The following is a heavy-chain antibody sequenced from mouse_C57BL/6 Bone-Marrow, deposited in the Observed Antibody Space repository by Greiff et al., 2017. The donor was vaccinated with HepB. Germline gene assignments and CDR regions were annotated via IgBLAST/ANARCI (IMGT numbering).Heavy chain of an antibody. CDR1: GFSLTSYG. CDR2: IWSDGST. Sequence: QVQLQQSGPGLVAPSQSLSITCTVSGFSLTSYGVHWVRQPPGKGLEWLVVIWSDGSTTYNSALKSRLSISKDNSKSQVFLKMNSLQTDDTAMYYCARQYGNYVVGSAMDYWGQGTSVTVSS. D-gene: IGHD2-1*01. J-gene: IGHJ4*01. CDR3: ARQYGNYVVGSAMDY. V-gene: IGHV2-6-1*01.